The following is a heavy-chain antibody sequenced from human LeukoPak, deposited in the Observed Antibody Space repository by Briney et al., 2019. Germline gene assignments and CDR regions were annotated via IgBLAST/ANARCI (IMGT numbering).Heavy chain of an antibody. V-gene: IGHV4-39*01. CDR3: ARQTYNSGWKTPYDL. CDR2: AHNVGST. Sequence: NPSETLSLTCTVSGGAISNTSYYWGWIRLPPGKGLEWIGSAHNVGSTYYNPSLNSRVTMSVDTSKNQFSLRLSSVTAADTAVYYCARQTYNSGWKTPYDLWGQGTLVTVSS. CDR1: GGAISNTSYY. D-gene: IGHD6-19*01. J-gene: IGHJ5*02.